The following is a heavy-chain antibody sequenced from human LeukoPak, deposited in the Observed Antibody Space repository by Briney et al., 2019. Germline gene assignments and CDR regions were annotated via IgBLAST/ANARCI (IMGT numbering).Heavy chain of an antibody. CDR3: ARGGGDGYNFDY. CDR2: IYYSGST. CDR1: RDSISGYY. J-gene: IGHJ4*02. Sequence: SETLSLTCTGSRDSISGYYLSWIRQPPGKGLEWIGYIYYSGSTNYNPSLKSRVTISVDTSKNQFSLKLSSVTAADTAVYYCARGGGDGYNFDYWGQGTLVTVSS. D-gene: IGHD5-24*01. V-gene: IGHV4-59*01.